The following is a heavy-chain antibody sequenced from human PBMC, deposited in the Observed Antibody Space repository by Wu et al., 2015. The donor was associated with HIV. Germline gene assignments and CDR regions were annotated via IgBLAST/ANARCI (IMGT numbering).Heavy chain of an antibody. J-gene: IGHJ4*02. CDR2: IIPLFGTR. CDR3: ATPRSPGFSSAWPTYFDY. CDR1: GNTFNA. D-gene: IGHD6-19*01. V-gene: IGHV1-69*05. Sequence: QDQLVQSGAEVKKPGSSVKISCKASGNTFNAINWVRQAPGQGLEWMGGIIPLFGTRDYAQVFQGRVTITTDESTSTAYMTLTSLTSEDTAVYYCATPRSPGFSSAWPTYFDYWGQGTLVTVSS.